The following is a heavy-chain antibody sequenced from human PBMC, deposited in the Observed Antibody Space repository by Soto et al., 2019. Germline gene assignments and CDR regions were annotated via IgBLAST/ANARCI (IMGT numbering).Heavy chain of an antibody. D-gene: IGHD1-7*01. CDR2: INPNSGGT. V-gene: IGHV1-2*04. Sequence: GASVKGSRKASGYTFTGHYIHWVPPAPGQGLEWMGWINPNSGGTNYAQKFQGWVTMTRDTSISTAYMELSRLRSDDTAVYYCARSARDWNSNWFDPWGQGTLVTVSS. CDR1: GYTFTGHY. CDR3: ARSARDWNSNWFDP. J-gene: IGHJ5*02.